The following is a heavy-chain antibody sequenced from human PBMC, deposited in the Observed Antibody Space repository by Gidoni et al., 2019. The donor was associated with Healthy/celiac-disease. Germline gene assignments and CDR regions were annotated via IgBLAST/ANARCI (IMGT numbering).Heavy chain of an antibody. CDR2: IIPIFGTA. Sequence: QVQLVQSGAEVKKPGSSVKVSCKASGGTFSSYAISWVRQAPGQGLEWMGGIIPIFGTANYAQKFQGRVTITADESTSTAYMELSSLRSEDTAVYYCASGVYCSGGSCFHSSYYYYGMDVWGQGTTVTVSS. D-gene: IGHD2-15*01. CDR1: GGTFSSYA. CDR3: ASGVYCSGGSCFHSSYYYYGMDV. J-gene: IGHJ6*02. V-gene: IGHV1-69*01.